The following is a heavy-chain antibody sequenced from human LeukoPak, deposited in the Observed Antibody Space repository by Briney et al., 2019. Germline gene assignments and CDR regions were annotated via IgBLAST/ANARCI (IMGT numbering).Heavy chain of an antibody. V-gene: IGHV3-21*01. J-gene: IGHJ6*03. D-gene: IGHD3-3*01. CDR3: ARDRVVEMVSRFLEWLPQPPDYYYYYYYMDV. CDR1: GFTFSSYA. Sequence: GGSLRLSCAASGFTFSSYAMSWVRQAPGKGLEWVSSISSSSSYIYYADSVKGRFTISRDNAKNSLYLQMNSLRAEDTAVYYCARDRVVEMVSRFLEWLPQPPDYYYYYYYMDVWGKGTTVTVSS. CDR2: ISSSSSYI.